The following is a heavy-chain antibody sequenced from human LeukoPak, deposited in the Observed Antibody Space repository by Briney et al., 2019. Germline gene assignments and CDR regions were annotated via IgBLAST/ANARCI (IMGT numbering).Heavy chain of an antibody. CDR1: GASFNDYY. Sequence: SETLSVTCAVYGASFNDYYWSRIRQPPGKGLEWIGEMKHSGSTNYNPSLKSRVTISVDTSKNQFSLKLNSVTAADTAVYYCARGVVVPAAMRGYYYYYGMDVWGKGTTVTVSS. CDR2: MKHSGST. J-gene: IGHJ6*04. CDR3: ARGVVVPAAMRGYYYYYGMDV. V-gene: IGHV4-34*01. D-gene: IGHD2-2*01.